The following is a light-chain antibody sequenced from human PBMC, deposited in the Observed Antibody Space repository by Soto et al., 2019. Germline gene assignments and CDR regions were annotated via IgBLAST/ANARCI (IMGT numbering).Light chain of an antibody. CDR1: SSNIGSNT. V-gene: IGLV1-44*01. Sequence: QSVLTQPPSASGTPGQRVTISCSGSSSNIGSNTVNWYQPLPGTAPKLLIYSNNQRPSGVPDRFSGSKSGTSASLAISGLQSEDEADYYCAAWDDSLNGWVFGGGTKLPVL. J-gene: IGLJ3*02. CDR2: SNN. CDR3: AAWDDSLNGWV.